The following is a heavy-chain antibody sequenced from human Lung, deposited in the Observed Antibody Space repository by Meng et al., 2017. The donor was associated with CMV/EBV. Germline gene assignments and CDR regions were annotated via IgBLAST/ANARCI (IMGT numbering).Heavy chain of an antibody. CDR2: ISISSGYK. V-gene: IGHV3-21*01. D-gene: IGHD4-17*01. Sequence: GESLKISCAASGFIFSSYSMNWVRQAPGKGLEWVSSISISSGYKNYADSVKGRFTISRDNAKNSLYLQMNSLRAEDTAVYYCARVPYGDYPYWGQGTRVTVSS. J-gene: IGHJ4*02. CDR3: ARVPYGDYPY. CDR1: GFIFSSYS.